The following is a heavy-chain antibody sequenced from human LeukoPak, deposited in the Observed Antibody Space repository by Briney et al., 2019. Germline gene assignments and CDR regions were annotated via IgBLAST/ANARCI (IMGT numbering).Heavy chain of an antibody. CDR3: AREKDGGTHGYLQH. D-gene: IGHD4-23*01. CDR2: IIPIFGIA. Sequence: SVKVSCKASGGTFSSYAISWVRQAPGQGLEWMGRIIPIFGIANYAQKFQGRVTITADKSTSTAYMELSSLRSEDTAVYYCAREKDGGTHGYLQHWGQGTLVTVSS. CDR1: GGTFSSYA. V-gene: IGHV1-69*04. J-gene: IGHJ1*01.